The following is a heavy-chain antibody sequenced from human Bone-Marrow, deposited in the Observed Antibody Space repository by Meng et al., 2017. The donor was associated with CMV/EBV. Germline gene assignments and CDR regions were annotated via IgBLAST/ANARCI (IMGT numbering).Heavy chain of an antibody. Sequence: GESLKISCAASGFTFSSYDMHWVRQATGKGLEWVSAIGTAGDTYYPGSVKGRFTISRENAKNSLYLQMNSLRAGDTAVYYCARAKSSSGSLSVLGIDVWGEGTTITVSS. CDR3: ARAKSSSGSLSVLGIDV. CDR1: GFTFSSYD. CDR2: IGTAGDT. V-gene: IGHV3-13*01. J-gene: IGHJ6*04. D-gene: IGHD6-6*01.